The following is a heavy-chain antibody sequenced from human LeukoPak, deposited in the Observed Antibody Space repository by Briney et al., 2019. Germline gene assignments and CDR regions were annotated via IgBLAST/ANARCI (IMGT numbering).Heavy chain of an antibody. CDR3: AHRRPVRGSSWHLGFDY. V-gene: IGHV2-5*02. Sequence: SGPTLVKPTQTLTLTCTFSGFSLSTSGVGVGWIRQPPGKALEWLALIYWDDDKRYSPSLKSRLTITKDTSKNQVVLTMTNMDPVDTATYYCAHRRPVRGSSWHLGFDYWGQGTLVTVSS. CDR2: IYWDDDK. J-gene: IGHJ4*02. D-gene: IGHD6-13*01. CDR1: GFSLSTSGVG.